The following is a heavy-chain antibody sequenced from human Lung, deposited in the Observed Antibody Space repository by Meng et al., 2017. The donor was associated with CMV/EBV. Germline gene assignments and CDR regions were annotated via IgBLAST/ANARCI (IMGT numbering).Heavy chain of an antibody. D-gene: IGHD1-1*01. Sequence: ASVXVSXNASGYTFTNYGISWVRQAPGQGLEWMGWISAYNGNTNYAQNLQGRVTMTTDTSTNTAYMELRSLRSDDTAIGFCARDRATRAYYFDYWGQGTLVTVSS. CDR2: ISAYNGNT. V-gene: IGHV1-18*01. CDR1: GYTFTNYG. J-gene: IGHJ4*02. CDR3: ARDRATRAYYFDY.